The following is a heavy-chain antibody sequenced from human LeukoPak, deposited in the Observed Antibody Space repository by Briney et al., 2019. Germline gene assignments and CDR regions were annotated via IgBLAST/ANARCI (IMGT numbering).Heavy chain of an antibody. CDR1: GGTFSIYA. CDR2: IIPIFGTA. Sequence: SVTVSCKASGGTFSIYAISWVRQAPGQGLEWMGGIIPIFGTANYAQKFQGRVTITADESTSTAYMELSSLRSEDTAVYYCARGFDYGSGSYSYFDYWGQGTLVTVSS. CDR3: ARGFDYGSGSYSYFDY. D-gene: IGHD3-10*01. V-gene: IGHV1-69*01. J-gene: IGHJ4*02.